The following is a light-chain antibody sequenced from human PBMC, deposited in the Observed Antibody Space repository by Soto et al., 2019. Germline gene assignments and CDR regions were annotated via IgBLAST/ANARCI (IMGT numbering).Light chain of an antibody. CDR3: QQYNNWPLT. CDR2: GAS. J-gene: IGKJ2*01. CDR1: QSVSSN. V-gene: IGKV3-15*01. Sequence: IVMTQSPATLSVSPGERATLSCRASQSVSSNLAWYQQKPGQAPRLLIYGASTRATSIPARFSGSGSGTEFTLAISSLQSEDFAVYYCQQYNNWPLTFGQGTELEIK.